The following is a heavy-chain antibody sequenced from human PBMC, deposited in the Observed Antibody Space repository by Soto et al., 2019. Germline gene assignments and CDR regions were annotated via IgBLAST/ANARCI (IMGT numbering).Heavy chain of an antibody. V-gene: IGHV4-59*01. J-gene: IGHJ4*02. Sequence: PSDTLSLTCTVSGGSISSYYWSWIRQPPGKGLEWIGYIYYSGSTNYNPSLKSRVTISVDTSKNQFSLKLSSVTAADTAVYYCAREYDSSGYSLSFFDYWGQGTLVTVSS. CDR1: GGSISSYY. D-gene: IGHD3-22*01. CDR2: IYYSGST. CDR3: AREYDSSGYSLSFFDY.